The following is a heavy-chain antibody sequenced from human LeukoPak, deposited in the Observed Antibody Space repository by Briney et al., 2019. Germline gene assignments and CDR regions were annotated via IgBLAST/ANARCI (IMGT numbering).Heavy chain of an antibody. CDR3: ARDFGSGDAFDI. D-gene: IGHD3-10*01. J-gene: IGHJ3*02. V-gene: IGHV3-48*01. CDR1: GFTFSSYS. Sequence: GGSLRLSCAASGFTFSSYSMNWVRQAPGKGLEWVSYISSSSSTIYYADFVKGRFTISRDNAKNSLYLQMNSLRAEDTAVYYCARDFGSGDAFDIWGQGTMVTVSS. CDR2: ISSSSSTI.